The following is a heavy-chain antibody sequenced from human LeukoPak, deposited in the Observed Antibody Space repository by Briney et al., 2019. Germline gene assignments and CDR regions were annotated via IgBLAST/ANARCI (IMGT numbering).Heavy chain of an antibody. Sequence: SETLSLTCTVSGASISNDYWNWIRQSPEKGLEWIGHVSSRGATNYNPSLRSRVTISGDTSKNQFSLRLTSVSAADTAMYFCARDEGNYYGMAFDFWGQGILVTVSS. CDR1: GASISNDY. CDR2: VSSRGAT. CDR3: ARDEGNYYGMAFDF. V-gene: IGHV4-59*01. J-gene: IGHJ4*02. D-gene: IGHD3-10*01.